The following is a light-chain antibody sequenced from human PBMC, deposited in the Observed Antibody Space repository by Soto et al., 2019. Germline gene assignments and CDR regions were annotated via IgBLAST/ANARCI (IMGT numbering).Light chain of an antibody. CDR3: QQRSNWPLT. J-gene: IGKJ4*01. V-gene: IGKV3-11*01. Sequence: EIVLTQSPAPLPLSPGERATLSCTASQRVRSYLAWYQHKPGQAPSLLSYDASNRSTGITARFSGSGSGTDFPLTISSLEPEDFAVYYFQQRSNWPLTFGGGTTGESK. CDR1: QRVRSY. CDR2: DAS.